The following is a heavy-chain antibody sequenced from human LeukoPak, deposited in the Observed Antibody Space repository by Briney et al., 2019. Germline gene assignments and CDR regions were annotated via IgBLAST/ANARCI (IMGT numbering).Heavy chain of an antibody. CDR2: IYYTGTA. Sequence: SQTLSLTCSVSSGSSTRLYWKGIPQSSRKGLEYIGHIYYTGTADYNPSLKSRVTMSVDTSKNQFSLRLMSVTASDTAVYFCAGAPNQHYFDYWGQGTLVAVSS. V-gene: IGHV4-59*01. CDR3: AGAPNQHYFDY. CDR1: SGSSTRLY. J-gene: IGHJ4*02.